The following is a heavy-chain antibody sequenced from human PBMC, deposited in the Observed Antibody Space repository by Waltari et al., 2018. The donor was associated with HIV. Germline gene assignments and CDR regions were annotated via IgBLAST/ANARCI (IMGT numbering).Heavy chain of an antibody. V-gene: IGHV4-39*02. CDR3: ASSYTYVVWGAFDT. D-gene: IGHD3-16*01. J-gene: IGHJ3*02. CDR1: GGSITSSSNF. CDR2: IYHDGST. Sequence: QMQLQESGPGLVKPSETLSLSCTVSGGSITSSSNFWGWIRQPPGKGLEWIGSIYHDGSTHYDLSLKESSLKSRVTISLDTSKNLFSLKLTSVTATDTAMYYCASSYTYVVWGAFDTWGQGTMVTVSS.